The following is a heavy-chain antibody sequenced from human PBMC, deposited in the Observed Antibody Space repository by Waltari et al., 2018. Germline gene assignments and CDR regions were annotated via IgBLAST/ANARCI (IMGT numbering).Heavy chain of an antibody. V-gene: IGHV1-69*05. CDR1: GGTFSSYA. CDR2: ITPIFGTA. Sequence: QVQLVQSGAEVKKPGSSVKVSCKASGGTFSSYAISWVRQAPGQGLEWMGGITPIFGTASYAQKFQGRVTITTDESTSTAYMELSSLRSEDTAVYYCARDLQRVAATRRYNWFDPWGQGTLVTVSS. D-gene: IGHD2-15*01. J-gene: IGHJ5*02. CDR3: ARDLQRVAATRRYNWFDP.